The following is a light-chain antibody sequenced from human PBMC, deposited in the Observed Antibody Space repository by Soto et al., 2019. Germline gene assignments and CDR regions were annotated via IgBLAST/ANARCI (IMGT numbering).Light chain of an antibody. CDR1: QGLVDSDGNTY. Sequence: DVVMTQSRLSLPVALGQPASISCRSSQGLVDSDGNTYLNWVQQRPGQSPRRLICTVANRDSGVPDRFRGSGSGTDFPLKISRVEAEDVGVYYCMQGTHWPWTFGQGTKVHIK. V-gene: IGKV2-30*01. CDR3: MQGTHWPWT. J-gene: IGKJ1*01. CDR2: TVA.